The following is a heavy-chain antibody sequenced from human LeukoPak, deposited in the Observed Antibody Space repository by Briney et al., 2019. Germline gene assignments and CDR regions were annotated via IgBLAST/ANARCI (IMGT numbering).Heavy chain of an antibody. CDR2: ISSRSFTI. D-gene: IGHD6-13*01. J-gene: IGHJ4*02. CDR3: ARAIGAYTSSSLLY. V-gene: IGHV3-48*02. Sequence: GGSLRLSCAASGFTFSAYSMNWVRQAPGKGLDWVSYISSRSFTIYYADSVKGRFTISRDNAKNSLYLQMNSLRDEDTAVYYCARAIGAYTSSSLLYWGQGTLVTVSS. CDR1: GFTFSAYS.